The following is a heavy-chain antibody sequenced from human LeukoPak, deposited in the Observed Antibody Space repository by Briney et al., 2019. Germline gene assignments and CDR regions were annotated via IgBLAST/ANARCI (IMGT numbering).Heavy chain of an antibody. V-gene: IGHV1-69*06. CDR2: IIPIFGTA. D-gene: IGHD2-2*01. CDR1: GGTFSSYA. CDR3: ATIRHLYCSSTSCYDAYYYYGMDV. J-gene: IGHJ6*04. Sequence: GASVKVSCKASGGTFSSYAISWVRQAPGQGLEWMGGIIPIFGTANYALKFQGRVTITADKSTSTAYMELSSLRSEDTAVYYCATIRHLYCSSTSCYDAYYYYGMDVWGKGTTVTVSS.